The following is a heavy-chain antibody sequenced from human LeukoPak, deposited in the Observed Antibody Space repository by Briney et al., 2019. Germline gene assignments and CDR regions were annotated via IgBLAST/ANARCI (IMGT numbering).Heavy chain of an antibody. CDR1: GYTFTSYY. Sequence: GASVKVSCKASGYTFTSYYMHWVRQAPGQGLEWMGIINPSGGSTSYAQKFQGRVTMTRDTSTSTVYMELSSLRSEDTAVYYCARVGLRGVEPLNWYFDLWGRGTLVTVSS. CDR3: ARVGLRGVEPLNWYFDL. CDR2: INPSGGST. J-gene: IGHJ2*01. D-gene: IGHD3-10*01. V-gene: IGHV1-46*01.